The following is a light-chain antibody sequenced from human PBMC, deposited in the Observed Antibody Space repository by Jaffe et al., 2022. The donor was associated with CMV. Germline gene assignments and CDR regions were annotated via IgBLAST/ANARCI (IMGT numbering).Light chain of an antibody. CDR3: QAWDSLTADVI. CDR2: QDS. J-gene: IGLJ2*01. Sequence: SYDLTQPPSLSVSPGQTASITCSGDKLGDKYASWYQQRPGQSPVLVMYQDSKRPSGIPERFSGSNSGNTATLTISGTQAMDEADYYCQAWDSLTADVIFGGGTKLTVL. CDR1: KLGDKY. V-gene: IGLV3-1*01.